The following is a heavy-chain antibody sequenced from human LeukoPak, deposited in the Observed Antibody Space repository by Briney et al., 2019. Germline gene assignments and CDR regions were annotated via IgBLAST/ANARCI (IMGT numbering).Heavy chain of an antibody. D-gene: IGHD3-9*01. V-gene: IGHV4-34*01. CDR3: ARGNILTGYCFDF. CDR2: IHYTGAT. J-gene: IGHJ4*02. CDR1: GGSITGYY. Sequence: SETLSLTCAVYGGSITGYYWSWIRQTPGRGLEWVGEIHYTGATSYNPSLKSRATISTDTSKNQFSLRLSPVTAADTAVHYCARGNILTGYCFDFWGQGALVTVSS.